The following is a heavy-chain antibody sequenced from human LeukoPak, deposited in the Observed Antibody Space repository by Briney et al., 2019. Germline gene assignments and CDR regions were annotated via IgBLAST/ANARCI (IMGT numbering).Heavy chain of an antibody. CDR3: AYRPPGDESFDI. J-gene: IGHJ3*02. CDR1: GHTLSGLA. Sequence: ASVKVSCKVSGHTLSGLAMHWVRQATGKGLEWMGGSDPEDGETIYAQKFKGRVTMTVDTATDTAYMELRSLRSEDTAVYYCAYRPPGDESFDIWGQGTLVTVSS. CDR2: SDPEDGET. D-gene: IGHD3-16*01. V-gene: IGHV1-24*01.